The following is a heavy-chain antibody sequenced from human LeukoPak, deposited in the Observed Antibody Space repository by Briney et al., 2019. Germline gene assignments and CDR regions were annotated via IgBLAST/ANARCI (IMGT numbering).Heavy chain of an antibody. CDR2: TYYRSKWYN. CDR1: GDSVSSNSAA. V-gene: IGHV6-1*01. J-gene: IGHJ4*02. D-gene: IGHD3-22*01. Sequence: SQTLSLTCAISGDSVSSNSAAWNWIRQSPSRGLEWLGRTYYRSKWYNDYAVSVKSRITINPDTSKNQFSLQLNSVTPEDTAVYYCARSSYDSSGYGYFFDYWGQGTLVTVSS. CDR3: ARSSYDSSGYGYFFDY.